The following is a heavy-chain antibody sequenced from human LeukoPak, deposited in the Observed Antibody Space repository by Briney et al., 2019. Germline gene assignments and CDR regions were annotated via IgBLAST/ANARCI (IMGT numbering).Heavy chain of an antibody. D-gene: IGHD2-15*01. V-gene: IGHV3-21*01. CDR1: GFDFSGFS. J-gene: IGHJ6*03. Sequence: PGGSLRLSCVVSGFDFSGFSMSWVRQAPGKGLEWVSSISSSSSYIYYADSVKGRFTISRDNAKNSLYLQMNSLRAEDTAVYYCARDLETYCSGGSCYYYYYMDVWGKGTTVTISS. CDR3: ARDLETYCSGGSCYYYYYMDV. CDR2: ISSSSSYI.